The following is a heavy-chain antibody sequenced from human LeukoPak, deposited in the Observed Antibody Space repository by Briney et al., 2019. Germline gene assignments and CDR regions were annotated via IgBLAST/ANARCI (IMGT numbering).Heavy chain of an antibody. D-gene: IGHD6-19*01. CDR1: GFTVSSNY. CDR2: IYSGGST. Sequence: GGSLRLSCAASGFTVSSNYMSWVRQAPGKGLEWVSVIYSGGSTYYADSVKGRFTISRDNSKNTLYLQMNSLRAEDTAVYYCARILDSAWGELGYWGQGTLVIVSS. CDR3: ARILDSAWGELGY. J-gene: IGHJ4*02. V-gene: IGHV3-53*05.